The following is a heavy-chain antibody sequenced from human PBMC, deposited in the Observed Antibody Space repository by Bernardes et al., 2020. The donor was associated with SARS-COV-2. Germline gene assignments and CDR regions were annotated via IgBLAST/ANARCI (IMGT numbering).Heavy chain of an antibody. CDR2: MYTSGST. Sequence: SETLSLTCTVSGGSISSGSYYWSWIRQPDGKELEWIGRMYTSGSTNYNPSLKSRVTISVDTSKNQFSLKMSSVTAADTAVYSCARGVVVPAAIRGAYYYGMDVWGKGTTVTVSS. V-gene: IGHV4-61*02. CDR1: GGSISSGSYY. CDR3: ARGVVVPAAIRGAYYYGMDV. J-gene: IGHJ6*04. D-gene: IGHD2-2*02.